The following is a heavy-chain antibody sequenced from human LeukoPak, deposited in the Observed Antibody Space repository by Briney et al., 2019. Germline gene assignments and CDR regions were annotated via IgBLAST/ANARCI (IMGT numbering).Heavy chain of an antibody. CDR1: GGSFSGYY. CDR3: ARGPSMDY. CDR2: INHSGST. V-gene: IGHV4-34*01. J-gene: IGHJ4*02. Sequence: SETLSLTCAVYGGSFSGYYWSWIRPPPGKGLEWIGEINHSGSTNYNPSLKSRVTISVDTSKNQFSLKLSSVTAADTAVYYCARGPSMDYWGQGTLVTVSS.